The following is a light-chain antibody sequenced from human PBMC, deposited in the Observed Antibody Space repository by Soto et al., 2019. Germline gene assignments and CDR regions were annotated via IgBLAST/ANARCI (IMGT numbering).Light chain of an antibody. V-gene: IGLV2-14*03. Sequence: QSALTQPASVSGSPGQSITISCTGTSSDVGGYNYVSWYQQHPGKASKLMISDVSNRPSGVSYRFSGSKSGNTASLTISGLQTEDEADYYCSSYTTSSTYVFGTGTKLTVL. CDR2: DVS. J-gene: IGLJ1*01. CDR3: SSYTTSSTYV. CDR1: SSDVGGYNY.